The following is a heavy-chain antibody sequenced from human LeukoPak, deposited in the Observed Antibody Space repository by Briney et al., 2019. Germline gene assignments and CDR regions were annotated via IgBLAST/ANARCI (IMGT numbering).Heavy chain of an antibody. J-gene: IGHJ4*02. Sequence: ASVKVSCKASGYTFTSYYMHWVRQAPGQGLEWMVIINPSGGSTSYAQKFQGRVTMTRDTFTSTVYMELSNLRSEDTAVYYCARETSSGWEYYFDYWGQGTLVTVSS. CDR2: INPSGGST. CDR3: ARETSSGWEYYFDY. CDR1: GYTFTSYY. D-gene: IGHD6-19*01. V-gene: IGHV1-46*01.